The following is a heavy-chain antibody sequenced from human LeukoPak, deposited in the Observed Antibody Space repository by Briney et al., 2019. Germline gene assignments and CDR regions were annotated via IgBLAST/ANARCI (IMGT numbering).Heavy chain of an antibody. CDR3: ARDSGGTDAVFPRLDYYFDL. CDR2: INPNTGVT. V-gene: IGHV1-2*02. J-gene: IGHJ2*01. CDR1: GHTFTGYY. D-gene: IGHD3/OR15-3a*01. Sequence: GASVKVSCKTSGHTFTGYYLHWVRQAPGQGLEWMGGINPNTGVTMYAQDFQGRVTMTRETSISTAYMELSRLRHDDTALYYCARDSGGTDAVFPRLDYYFDLWGRGTLVTVSS.